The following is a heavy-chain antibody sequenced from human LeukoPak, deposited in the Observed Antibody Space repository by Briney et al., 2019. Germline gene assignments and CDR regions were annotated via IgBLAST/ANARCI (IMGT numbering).Heavy chain of an antibody. V-gene: IGHV4-39*07. Sequence: SETLSLTCTVSGGSISSSTYHWGWIRQPPGKGLEWIGNIYYRGSTYYNPSLKSRVTISVDTSKNQFSLKLSSVTAADTAVYYCARLPGAYGGNPYYYYYYMDVWGKGTTVTVSS. CDR2: IYYRGST. CDR3: ARLPGAYGGNPYYYYYYMDV. CDR1: GGSISSSTYH. D-gene: IGHD4-23*01. J-gene: IGHJ6*03.